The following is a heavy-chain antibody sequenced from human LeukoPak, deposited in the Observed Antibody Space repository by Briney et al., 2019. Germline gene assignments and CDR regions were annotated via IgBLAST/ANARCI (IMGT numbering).Heavy chain of an antibody. V-gene: IGHV1-69*06. CDR2: IIPIFGTA. CDR3: ARGYSSGWTDYHYGMDV. J-gene: IGHJ6*04. D-gene: IGHD6-19*01. Sequence: ASVKVSCKASGGTFSSYAISWVRQAPGQGLEWMGGIIPIFGTANYAQKFQGRVTITADKSTSTAYMELSSLRSEDTAVYYCARGYSSGWTDYHYGMDVWGKGTTVTVSS. CDR1: GGTFSSYA.